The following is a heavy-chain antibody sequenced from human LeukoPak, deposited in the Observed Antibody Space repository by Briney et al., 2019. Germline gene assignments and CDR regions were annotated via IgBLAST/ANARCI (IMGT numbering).Heavy chain of an antibody. V-gene: IGHV2-5*01. CDR2: IYWNDDK. D-gene: IGHD6-13*01. CDR1: GFSLSSSGVG. CDR3: AHRLALYGSWDRGSFDF. Sequence: ESGPSLVEPTQTLTLTCTFSGFSLSSSGVGVGWIRQPPGKALEWLALIYWNDDKRYSPSLWGRRTITKDTSKNQVVLTMTNMDPVDTATYYCAHRLALYGSWDRGSFDFWGQGTLVTVSS. J-gene: IGHJ4*02.